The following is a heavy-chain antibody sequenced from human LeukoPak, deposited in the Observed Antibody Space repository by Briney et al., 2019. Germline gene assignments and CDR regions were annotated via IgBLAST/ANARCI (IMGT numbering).Heavy chain of an antibody. CDR1: GGFIGISSYD. J-gene: IGHJ5*02. Sequence: SETLSLTCTVAGGFIGISSYDWGWIRQPPGKGLEWIGSIYYSGSTYYNPSLKSRFTISVDTSNNQFSLKLSAVTAADTAVYYGARLGSVAVAGYGFDPCDQGTLVTVSS. CDR2: IYYSGST. V-gene: IGHV4-39*01. D-gene: IGHD6-19*01. CDR3: ARLGSVAVAGYGFDP.